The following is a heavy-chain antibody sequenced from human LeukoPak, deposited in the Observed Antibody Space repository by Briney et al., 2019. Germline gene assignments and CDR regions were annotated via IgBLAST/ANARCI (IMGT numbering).Heavy chain of an antibody. CDR1: GGSISSSSYY. CDR2: IYYSGST. Sequence: PSETLSLTCTVSGGSISSSSYYWGWIRQPPGKGLEWIGSIYYSGSTYYNPSLKSRVTISVDTSKNQFSLKLSSVTAADTAVYYCAKHGQWLVPSWFDPWGQGTLVTVSS. V-gene: IGHV4-39*01. CDR3: AKHGQWLVPSWFDP. D-gene: IGHD6-19*01. J-gene: IGHJ5*02.